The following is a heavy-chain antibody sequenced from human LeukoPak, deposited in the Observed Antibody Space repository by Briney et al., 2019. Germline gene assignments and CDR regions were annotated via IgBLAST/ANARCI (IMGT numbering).Heavy chain of an antibody. CDR1: GGSFSGYY. D-gene: IGHD2-8*02. CDR2: INQSGSA. J-gene: IGHJ6*03. Sequence: SETLSLTCAVYGGSFSGYYWNWIRQSPGEGLEWIGEINQSGSANYNPSLKSRVTISVDTSKNQFSLKLSSETAADTAVYYCARDGGGLPGDYYMDVWGKGTTVTVSS. CDR3: ARDGGGLPGDYYMDV. V-gene: IGHV4-34*01.